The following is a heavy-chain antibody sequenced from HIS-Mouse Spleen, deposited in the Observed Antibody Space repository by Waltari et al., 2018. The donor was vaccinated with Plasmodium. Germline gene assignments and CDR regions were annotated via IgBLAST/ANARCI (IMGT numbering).Heavy chain of an antibody. V-gene: IGHV3-30*18. CDR2: ISNDGSNK. D-gene: IGHD6-13*01. CDR3: AKDRRSSSWYVDY. J-gene: IGHJ4*02. CDR1: GFTFSSYG. Sequence: QVQLVESGGGVVQPGRSLRLSCAASGFTFSSYGMHWVRQAPGKGLEWVAVISNDGSNKDYADSVKGRFTISRDNSKNTLYLQMNSLRAEDTAVYYCAKDRRSSSWYVDYWGQGTLVTVSS.